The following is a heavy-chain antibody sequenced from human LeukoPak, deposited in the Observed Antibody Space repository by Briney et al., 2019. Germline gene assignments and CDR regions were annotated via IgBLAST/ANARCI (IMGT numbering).Heavy chain of an antibody. D-gene: IGHD4-17*01. J-gene: IGHJ5*02. Sequence: GGSLRLSCAPSGFSPSSYWMCRGCAAPEERVGWVSHIKQDGSGKYYVDSVKGRFTISRDNAKNSLYLQINSLRAEDTAVDYCAGGDYDWFDHWGQGTLVTVSS. V-gene: IGHV3-7*04. CDR3: AGGDYDWFDH. CDR1: GFSPSSYW. CDR2: IKQDGSGK.